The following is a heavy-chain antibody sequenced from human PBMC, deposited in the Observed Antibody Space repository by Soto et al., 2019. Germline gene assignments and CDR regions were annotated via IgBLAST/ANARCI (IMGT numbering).Heavy chain of an antibody. CDR1: GASITFGGYS. D-gene: IGHD1-26*01. CDR2: INHLETT. V-gene: IGHV4-30-2*01. CDR3: ARGGGSDSFDY. Sequence: SETLSLTCTVSGASITFGGYSWSWIRQTPGKGLEWIGYINHLETTFYNPSFESRLTLSIDRAKNQFSLKLHSMSAADRAVYFCARGGGSDSFDYWGQGILVTV. J-gene: IGHJ4*02.